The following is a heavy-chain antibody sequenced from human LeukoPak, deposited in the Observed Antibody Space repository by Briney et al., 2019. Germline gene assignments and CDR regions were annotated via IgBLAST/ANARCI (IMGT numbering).Heavy chain of an antibody. CDR1: GYTFTGYY. V-gene: IGHV1-2*06. J-gene: IGHJ4*02. CDR3: ARIAHTAIPANDY. Sequence: EASVKVSCKASGYTFTGYYMHWARQAPGKGSEWMGRINPNSGGTNYAQKFQGRVTINRDASISTAYMELSRLRSDDTAVYYCARIAHTAIPANDYWGQGTLVTVSS. CDR2: INPNSGGT. D-gene: IGHD5-18*01.